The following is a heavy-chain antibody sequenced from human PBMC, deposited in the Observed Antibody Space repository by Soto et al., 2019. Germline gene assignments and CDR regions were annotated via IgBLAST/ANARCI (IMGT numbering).Heavy chain of an antibody. J-gene: IGHJ4*02. CDR3: AKKIRGYSYGYRDY. V-gene: IGHV3-23*01. CDR1: GFTFSSYA. D-gene: IGHD5-18*01. Sequence: GGSLRLSCAASGFTFSSYAMSWVRQAPGKGLEWVSAISGSGGSTYYADSVKGRFTISRDNSKNTLYLQMNSLRAEDTAVYYCAKKIRGYSYGYRDYWGQGTPVTVSS. CDR2: ISGSGGST.